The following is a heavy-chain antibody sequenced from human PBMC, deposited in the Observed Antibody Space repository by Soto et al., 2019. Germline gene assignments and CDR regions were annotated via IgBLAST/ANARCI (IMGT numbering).Heavy chain of an antibody. J-gene: IGHJ5*02. D-gene: IGHD4-17*01. Sequence: QITLKESGPTLVKPTQTLTLTCTFSGFSLNSGGAGVGWMRQPPGKGLEWLALICWNDDKRYSPSMRSRLTITKDTSKNQVVLLMTDMDPVDTATYYCAHRGYGDYPRDNWFDPWGQGALVTVSS. V-gene: IGHV2-5*01. CDR2: ICWNDDK. CDR3: AHRGYGDYPRDNWFDP. CDR1: GFSLNSGGAG.